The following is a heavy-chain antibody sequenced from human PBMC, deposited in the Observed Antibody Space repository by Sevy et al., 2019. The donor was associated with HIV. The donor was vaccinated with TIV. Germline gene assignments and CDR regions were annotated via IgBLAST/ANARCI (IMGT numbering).Heavy chain of an antibody. J-gene: IGHJ6*02. D-gene: IGHD2-2*01. V-gene: IGHV1-69*13. CDR3: ARCSSTSCYDGWFYYYYGMDV. CDR1: GGTFSSYA. CDR2: IIPIFGTA. Sequence: ASVKVSCKASGGTFSSYAISWVRQAPGQGLEWMGGIIPIFGTANYAQKFQGRVTITADESTSTAYMELSSLRSEDTAVYYCARCSSTSCYDGWFYYYYGMDVWGQGTTVTVSS.